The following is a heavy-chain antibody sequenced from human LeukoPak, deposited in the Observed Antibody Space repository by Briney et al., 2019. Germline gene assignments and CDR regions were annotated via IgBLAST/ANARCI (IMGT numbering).Heavy chain of an antibody. D-gene: IGHD5-24*01. Sequence: SGPTLVNPPQTLTLTCSFSGFSLSTPGVGVGWIRQPPGKALEWLALIYWDDDKRYSPSLKSRLTITKDTSKNQVVLIMTNMDPVDTATYYCAHIDLEFDYWGQGTLVTVSS. CDR3: AHIDLEFDY. CDR2: IYWDDDK. J-gene: IGHJ4*02. CDR1: GFSLSTPGVG. V-gene: IGHV2-5*02.